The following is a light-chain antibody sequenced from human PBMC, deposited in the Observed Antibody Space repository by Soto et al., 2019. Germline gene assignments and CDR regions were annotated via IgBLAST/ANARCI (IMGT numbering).Light chain of an antibody. J-gene: IGLJ2*01. V-gene: IGLV2-23*01. CDR1: SSDVGSYNL. CDR3: CSYAGSSTYVV. Sequence: QSALTQPASVSGSPGQSITISCTGTSSDVGSYNLVSWYQQHPGKAPKLMIYEGSKRPSGVSNRFSGSKSGNTASLTISGLQDDDEADYYCCSYAGSSTYVVFGGGTKVTVL. CDR2: EGS.